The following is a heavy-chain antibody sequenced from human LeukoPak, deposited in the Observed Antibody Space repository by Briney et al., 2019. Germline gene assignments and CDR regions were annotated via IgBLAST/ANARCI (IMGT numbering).Heavy chain of an antibody. CDR1: GVSISSSNSY. CDR3: ARQTGSGLFILP. D-gene: IGHD3/OR15-3a*01. J-gene: IGHJ4*02. V-gene: IGHV4-39*01. CDR2: IYYSGNT. Sequence: SETLSLTCTVSGVSISSSNSYWGWIRQPPGKGLEWIGSIYYSGNTYYNASPKSQVSISIDTSKNQFSLKLTSVTAADTAVYYCARQTGSGLFILPGGQGTLVTVSS.